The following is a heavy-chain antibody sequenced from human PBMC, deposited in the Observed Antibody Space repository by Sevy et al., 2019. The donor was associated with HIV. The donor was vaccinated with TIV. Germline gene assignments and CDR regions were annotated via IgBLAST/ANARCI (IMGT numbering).Heavy chain of an antibody. CDR3: AREGRIQLWLTPRYSFDY. J-gene: IGHJ4*02. D-gene: IGHD5-18*01. CDR1: GFTFSDYY. V-gene: IGHV3-11*01. CDR2: ISSSGSTI. Sequence: GGSLRLSCAASGFTFSDYYMSWIRQAPGKGLEWVSYISSSGSTIYYADSVKGRFTISRDNAKNLLYLQMNSLRAEDTAVYYCAREGRIQLWLTPRYSFDYWGQGTLVTLSS.